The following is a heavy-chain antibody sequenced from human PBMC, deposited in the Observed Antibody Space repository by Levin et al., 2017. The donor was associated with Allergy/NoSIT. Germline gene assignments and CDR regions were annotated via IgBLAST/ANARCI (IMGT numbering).Heavy chain of an antibody. V-gene: IGHV3-21*01. CDR2: ISSSSSYI. Sequence: PGGSLRLSCAASGFTFSSYSMNWVRQAPGKGLEWVSSISSSSSYIYYADSVKGRFTISRDNAKNSLYLQMNSLRAEDTAVYYCARGLRFLEWLLSPGGQPNDAFDIWGQGTMVTVSS. J-gene: IGHJ3*02. D-gene: IGHD3-3*01. CDR3: ARGLRFLEWLLSPGGQPNDAFDI. CDR1: GFTFSSYS.